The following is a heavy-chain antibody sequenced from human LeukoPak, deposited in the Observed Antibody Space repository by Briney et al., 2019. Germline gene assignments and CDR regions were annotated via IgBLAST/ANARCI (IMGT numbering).Heavy chain of an antibody. CDR1: GYTFTGYY. V-gene: IGHV1-2*02. D-gene: IGHD3-22*01. CDR3: ARTLVVINDAFDI. J-gene: IGHJ3*02. Sequence: ASVKVSCKASGYTFTGYYIHWVRQAPGQGLEWMGWINPNSGDTNYAQKFQGRVSMTGDTSISTAYMELSRLISDDTAVYYCARTLVVINDAFDIWGQGTMVTVSS. CDR2: INPNSGDT.